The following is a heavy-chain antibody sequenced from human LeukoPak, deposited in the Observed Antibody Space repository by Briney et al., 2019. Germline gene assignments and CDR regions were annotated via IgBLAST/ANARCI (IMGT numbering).Heavy chain of an antibody. D-gene: IGHD3-3*01. Sequence: KPSETLSLTCAVSGYSINSGYYWGWIRQPPGKGVEWIGSIYYSGSTYYNPSLKSRVTISVYTSKNQFSLKLSCVTAADTAVYYCARAPITIFGVAPFDYWGQGTLVTVFS. CDR3: ARAPITIFGVAPFDY. CDR2: IYYSGST. J-gene: IGHJ4*02. V-gene: IGHV4-38-2*01. CDR1: GYSINSGYY.